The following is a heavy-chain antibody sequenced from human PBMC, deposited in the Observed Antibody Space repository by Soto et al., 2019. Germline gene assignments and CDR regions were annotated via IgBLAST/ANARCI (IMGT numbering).Heavy chain of an antibody. Sequence: SETMSLPCSVSGGSVATGGTYWSWARLLPGKGLQWVGYIYYTGAAYYNPALQSRVTISLDTSENQFSLKLTSVTAADTAVYFCASGTFNTISFVLCGQG. CDR1: GGSVATGGTY. CDR2: IYYTGAA. V-gene: IGHV4-31*03. CDR3: ASGTFNTISFVL. D-gene: IGHD2-2*01. J-gene: IGHJ4*02.